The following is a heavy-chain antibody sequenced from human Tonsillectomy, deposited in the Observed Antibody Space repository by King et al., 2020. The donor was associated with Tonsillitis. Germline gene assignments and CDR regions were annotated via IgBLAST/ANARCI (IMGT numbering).Heavy chain of an antibody. J-gene: IGHJ6*03. V-gene: IGHV3-7*03. CDR3: ARAYYDTLTGYLSYYMDV. D-gene: IGHD3-9*01. CDR2: IKEDGSEI. CDR1: GFTFSSYW. Sequence: VQLVESGGGLVQPGGSLRLSCAASGFTFSSYWMTWVRQAPGKGLEWVANIKEDGSEIYYVDSVKGRFTISRDNAKNSLYLQMNSLRVEDTAAYYCARAYYDTLTGYLSYYMDVWGKGTTVTVSS.